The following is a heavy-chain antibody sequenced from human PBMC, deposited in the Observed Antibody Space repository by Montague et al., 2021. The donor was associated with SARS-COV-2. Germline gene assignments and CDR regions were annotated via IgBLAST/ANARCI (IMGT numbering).Heavy chain of an antibody. Sequence: SLRLSCAASGLTFSSYDFHWVRQGTGEGLEWVSAVDTAGDPYYADSVKGRFTISRENAKNYVYLQLDSLRAGDTAVYYCARGVKSTIRGIITKRTPLPRGNMDVWGQGTAVIVSS. CDR1: GLTFSSYD. CDR2: VDTAGDP. J-gene: IGHJ6*02. V-gene: IGHV3-13*05. D-gene: IGHD3-10*01. CDR3: ARGVKSTIRGIITKRTPLPRGNMDV.